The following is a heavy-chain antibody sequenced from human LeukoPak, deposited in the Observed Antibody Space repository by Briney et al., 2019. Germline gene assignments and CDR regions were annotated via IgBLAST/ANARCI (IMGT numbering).Heavy chain of an antibody. J-gene: IGHJ6*03. CDR2: ITSSSSYI. CDR3: ARDPYSGNYGNYYYYYMDV. Sequence: GGSLRLSCAASGFTFSTYDMNWVRHAPGKGLEWISSITSSSSYIYYADSVKGRFTISRDNAKNSLFLQMNNLSPDDTAVYFCARDPYSGNYGNYYYYYMDVWGKGTTVTISS. D-gene: IGHD1-26*01. V-gene: IGHV3-21*06. CDR1: GFTFSTYD.